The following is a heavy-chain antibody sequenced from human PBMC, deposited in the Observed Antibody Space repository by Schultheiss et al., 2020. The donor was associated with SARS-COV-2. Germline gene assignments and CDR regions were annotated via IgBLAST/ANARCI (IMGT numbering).Heavy chain of an antibody. CDR3: ARDWIGSY. D-gene: IGHD3-3*01. V-gene: IGHV3-23*01. Sequence: ETLSLTCTVSSASISSGDYYWSWIRQPPGKGLEWVSAIGGSSPGIYYADSVKGRFTISRDTSRNTVSLQMDSLRVEDTAVYYCARDWIGSYWGQGTLVTVSS. CDR1: SASISSGDYY. J-gene: IGHJ4*02. CDR2: IGGSSPGI.